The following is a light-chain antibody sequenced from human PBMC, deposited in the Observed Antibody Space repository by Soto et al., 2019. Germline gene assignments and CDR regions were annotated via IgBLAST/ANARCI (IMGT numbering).Light chain of an antibody. V-gene: IGLV1-40*01. J-gene: IGLJ1*01. CDR2: DDN. CDR1: RSNIGAGYD. Sequence: QAVVTQPPSVSGAPGQRVTISCTGSRSNIGAGYDVQWYQQLPGTAPKLLIYDDNNRPSGVPDRFSGSKSGTSASLAITGLQAEDEADYYCQSHDSGLSGYVFGTGTKLTVL. CDR3: QSHDSGLSGYV.